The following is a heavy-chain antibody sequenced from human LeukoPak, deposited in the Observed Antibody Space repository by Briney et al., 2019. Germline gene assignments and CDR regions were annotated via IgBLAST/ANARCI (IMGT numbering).Heavy chain of an antibody. V-gene: IGHV3-30*18. J-gene: IGHJ4*02. D-gene: IGHD6-19*01. Sequence: GRSLRLSCAGSGFTFSTFGFHWVRQAPGRGLEWVAGTSFDGTNKYYADSVKVRFTISRDNSKNTLYLQMNSLRAEDTAVYYFAKDRWHSGRYPNFDSWGQGTLVTVSS. CDR1: GFTFSTFG. CDR3: AKDRWHSGRYPNFDS. CDR2: TSFDGTNK.